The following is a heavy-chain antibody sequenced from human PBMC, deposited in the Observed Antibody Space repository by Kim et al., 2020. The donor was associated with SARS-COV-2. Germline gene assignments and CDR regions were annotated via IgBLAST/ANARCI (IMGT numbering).Heavy chain of an antibody. D-gene: IGHD3-22*01. Sequence: SVKVSCKASGGTFSSYAISWVRQAPGQGLEWMGGIIPIFGTANYAQKFQGRVTITADESTSTAYMELSSLRSEDTAVYYCARERRYYDSSGYFDYWGQGTLVTVSS. CDR3: ARERRYYDSSGYFDY. J-gene: IGHJ4*02. CDR2: IIPIFGTA. V-gene: IGHV1-69*13. CDR1: GGTFSSYA.